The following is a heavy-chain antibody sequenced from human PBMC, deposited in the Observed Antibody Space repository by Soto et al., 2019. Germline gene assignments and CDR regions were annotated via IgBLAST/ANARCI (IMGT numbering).Heavy chain of an antibody. CDR3: AKGAVAAGILETDVTIFGVVIPHYMDV. J-gene: IGHJ6*03. CDR2: ISGSGGST. CDR1: GFTFSSYA. Sequence: GSLRLSCAASGFTFSSYAMSWVRQAPGKGLEWVSAISGSGGSTYYADSVKGRFTISRDNSKNTLYLQMNSLRAEDTAVYYCAKGAVAAGILETDVTIFGVVIPHYMDVWGKGTTVTVSS. D-gene: IGHD3-3*01. V-gene: IGHV3-23*01.